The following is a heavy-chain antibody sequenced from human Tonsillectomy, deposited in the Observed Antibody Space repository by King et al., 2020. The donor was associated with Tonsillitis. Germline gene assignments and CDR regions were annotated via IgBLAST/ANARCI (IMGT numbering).Heavy chain of an antibody. Sequence: QLVQSGAEVKTPGSSVKVSCKASGGTFSSSAISWVRQAPGQGLEWMGRIIPVFDMVNYAQRFQGRVTITADKSTSTAYMELSSLRSEDTAVYYCASPGIGTVSFDYWGQGTLVTVSS. D-gene: IGHD1-1*01. J-gene: IGHJ4*02. CDR1: GGTFSSSA. V-gene: IGHV1-69*04. CDR2: IIPVFDMV. CDR3: ASPGIGTVSFDY.